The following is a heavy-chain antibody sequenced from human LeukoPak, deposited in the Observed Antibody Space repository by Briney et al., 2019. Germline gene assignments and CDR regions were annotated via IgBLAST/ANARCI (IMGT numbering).Heavy chain of an antibody. J-gene: IGHJ4*02. D-gene: IGHD2/OR15-2a*01. CDR1: GNSW. Sequence: GGSLRLSCAASGNSWMHWVRQAPGKGLVWVSHINSDGSWTSYADSVKGRFTISKDNAKNTVYLQMNSLRAEGTAVYYCVSFYETYWGRGTLVIVSS. CDR2: INSDGSWT. CDR3: VSFYETY. V-gene: IGHV3-74*01.